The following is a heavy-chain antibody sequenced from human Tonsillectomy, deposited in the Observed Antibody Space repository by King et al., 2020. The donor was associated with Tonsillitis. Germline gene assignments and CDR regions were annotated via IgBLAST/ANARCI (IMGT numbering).Heavy chain of an antibody. J-gene: IGHJ5*02. CDR1: GYTFTDYH. CDR3: SRETWVYGS. D-gene: IGHD5-24*01. CDR2: INCNSGST. Sequence: QLVQSGTEVKMPGASVTVSCKASGYTFTDYHIHWIRQAPGQGLEWMGWINCNSGSTNYAQNFQGRVTLTRDTSTNTAYMDLRSLTSDDTAIYYCSRETWVYGSWGQGTLVTVSS. V-gene: IGHV1-2*02.